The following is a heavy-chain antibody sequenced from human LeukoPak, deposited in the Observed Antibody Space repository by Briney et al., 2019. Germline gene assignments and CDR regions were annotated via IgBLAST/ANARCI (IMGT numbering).Heavy chain of an antibody. CDR2: ISWNSGSI. CDR1: GFTFDDYA. J-gene: IGHJ4*02. V-gene: IGHV3-9*01. CDR3: AKAGYSSSWTLGTFDY. Sequence: PGRSLRLSCAASGFTFDDYAMHWVPRAPGKGLEWVSGISWNSGSIGYADAVKGRFTISRDNAKNSLYLQMNSLRAEDTALYYCAKAGYSSSWTLGTFDYWGQGTLVTVSS. D-gene: IGHD6-13*01.